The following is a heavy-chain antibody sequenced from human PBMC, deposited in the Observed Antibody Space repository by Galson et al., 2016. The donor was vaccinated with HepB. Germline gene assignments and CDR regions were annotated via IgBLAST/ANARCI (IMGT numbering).Heavy chain of an antibody. CDR1: GYMFTSYG. Sequence: SVKVSCKASGYMFTSYGIHWVRQAPGQRPEWMGWINGGNGNTKYSQKLQDRFNISRDTSAGTAYMELSSLRSEDTAGYYCARSWGSGSLNYYYYAMDVWGLGTTVTVSS. J-gene: IGHJ6*02. CDR3: ARSWGSGSLNYYYYAMDV. CDR2: INGGNGNT. D-gene: IGHD3-10*01. V-gene: IGHV1-3*01.